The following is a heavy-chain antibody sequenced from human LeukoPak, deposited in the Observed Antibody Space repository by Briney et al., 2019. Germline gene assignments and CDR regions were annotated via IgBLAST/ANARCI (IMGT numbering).Heavy chain of an antibody. J-gene: IGHJ3*02. CDR2: IYHSGST. D-gene: IGHD3-10*01. CDR3: ARALLYGSGSYGAFDI. V-gene: IGHV4-38-2*01. Sequence: SETLSLTCAVSGYSISSGYYWGWIRQPPGKGLEWIGSIYHSGSTYYNPSLKSRVTISVDTSKNQFSLKLSPVTAADTAVYYCARALLYGSGSYGAFDIWGQGTMVTVSS. CDR1: GYSISSGYY.